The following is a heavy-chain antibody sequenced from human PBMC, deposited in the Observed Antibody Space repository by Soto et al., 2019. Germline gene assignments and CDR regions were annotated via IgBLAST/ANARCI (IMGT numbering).Heavy chain of an antibody. V-gene: IGHV3-53*01. CDR2: IYSGGST. CDR3: ARDPPWYYGMDV. J-gene: IGHJ6*02. Sequence: GGSLRLSCAASGFTVSSNYMSWVRQAPGKGLEWVSVIYSGGSTYYADSVKGRFTISRDNSKNTLYLQMNSLRAEDTAVYYCARDPPWYYGMDVWGQGTTVTVSS. CDR1: GFTVSSNY.